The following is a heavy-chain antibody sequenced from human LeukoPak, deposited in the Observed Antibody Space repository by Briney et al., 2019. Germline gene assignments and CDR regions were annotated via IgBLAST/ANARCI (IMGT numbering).Heavy chain of an antibody. CDR2: ISHSGST. CDR1: GYSISSGYY. D-gene: IGHD1-1*01. CDR3: ARLLPRTGTTAYYFHNDMDV. V-gene: IGHV4-38-2*02. Sequence: SETLSLTCTVAGYSISSGYYWGWIRQPPGKGLEWIGSISHSGSTNYNPSLKSRVIISIDTSKNQFSLKLSSVTAADTADYYCARLLPRTGTTAYYFHNDMDVWGKGTTVTISS. J-gene: IGHJ6*03.